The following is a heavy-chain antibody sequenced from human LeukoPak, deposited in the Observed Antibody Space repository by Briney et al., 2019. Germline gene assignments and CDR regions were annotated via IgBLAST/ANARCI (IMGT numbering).Heavy chain of an antibody. J-gene: IGHJ4*02. CDR3: ARYTTVITGRYFDY. CDR2: INHSGST. Sequence: SETLSLTCAVYGGSFSGYYWSWIRQPPGKGLEWIGEINHSGSTNYNPSLKSRVTISVDTSKNQFSLKLSSVTAADTAVYYCARYTTVITGRYFDYWGQGTLVTVSS. CDR1: GGSFSGYY. V-gene: IGHV4-34*01. D-gene: IGHD4-17*01.